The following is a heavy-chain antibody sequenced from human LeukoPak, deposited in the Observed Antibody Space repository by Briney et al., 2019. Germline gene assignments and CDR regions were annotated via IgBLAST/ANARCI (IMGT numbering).Heavy chain of an antibody. CDR2: ISVYSGNT. CDR3: ARDLGSDWDVPFDS. V-gene: IGHV1-18*01. J-gene: IGHJ4*02. D-gene: IGHD6-19*01. CDR1: GYTFTSYG. Sequence: GASVKVSCKASGYTFTSYGISWVRQAPGQGLEWMGWISVYSGNTNYAQKLQGRVTMTTDTSTNTAYMELRNLRSDDTAIYYCARDLGSDWDVPFDSWGQGTLVTVSS.